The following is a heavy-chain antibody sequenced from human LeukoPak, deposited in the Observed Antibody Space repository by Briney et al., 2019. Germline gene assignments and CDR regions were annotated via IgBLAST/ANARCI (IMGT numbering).Heavy chain of an antibody. CDR3: ARSYYGSGSYFDYFDY. D-gene: IGHD3-10*01. CDR1: GDSISSSSYY. Sequence: SETLSLTCTVSGDSISSSSYYWGWIRQPPGKGLEWIGEINHSGSTNYNPSLKSRVTISVDTSKNQFSLKLSSVTAADTAVYYCARSYYGSGSYFDYFDYWGQGTLVTVSS. J-gene: IGHJ4*02. CDR2: INHSGST. V-gene: IGHV4-39*07.